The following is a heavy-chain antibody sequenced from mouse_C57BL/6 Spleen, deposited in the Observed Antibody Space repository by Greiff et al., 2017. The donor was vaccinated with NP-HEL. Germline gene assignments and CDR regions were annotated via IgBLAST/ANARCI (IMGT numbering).Heavy chain of an antibody. J-gene: IGHJ1*03. Sequence: QVQLQQSGAELVMPGASVKLSCKASGYTFTSYWMHWVKQRPGQGLEWIGEIDPSDSYTNYNQKFKGKSTLTVDKSSSTAYMQLSSLTSEDSAVYYCARRQGQGYFDVWGTGTTVTVSS. CDR2: IDPSDSYT. CDR3: ARRQGQGYFDV. D-gene: IGHD3-3*01. V-gene: IGHV1-69*01. CDR1: GYTFTSYW.